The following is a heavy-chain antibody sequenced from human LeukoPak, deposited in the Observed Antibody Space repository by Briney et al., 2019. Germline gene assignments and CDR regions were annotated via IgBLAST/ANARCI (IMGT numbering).Heavy chain of an antibody. D-gene: IGHD2-2*01. CDR3: ARGTSIYYYYGMDV. Sequence: GGSLRLSCAASGFIFSDYYMSWIRQAPGKGLEWVSYISSSGSTIYYADSVKGRFTISRDNAKNSLYLQMNSLRAEDTAVYYCARGTSIYYYYGMDVWGQGTTVTVSS. V-gene: IGHV3-11*01. CDR2: ISSSGSTI. CDR1: GFIFSDYY. J-gene: IGHJ6*02.